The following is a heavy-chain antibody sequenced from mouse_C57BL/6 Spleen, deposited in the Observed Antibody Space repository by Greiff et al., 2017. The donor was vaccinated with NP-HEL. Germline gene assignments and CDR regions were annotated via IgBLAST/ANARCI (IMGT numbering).Heavy chain of an antibody. CDR1: GYTFTSYW. V-gene: IGHV1-69*01. J-gene: IGHJ2*01. D-gene: IGHD1-1*01. CDR3: ARNYYGKNFDY. CDR2: IDPSDSYT. Sequence: QVQLKQPGAELVMPGASVKLSCKASGYTFTSYWMHWVKQRPGQGLEWIGEIDPSDSYTNYNQKFKGKSTLTVDKSSSTAYMQLSSLTSEDSAVYYCARNYYGKNFDYWGQGTTLTVSS.